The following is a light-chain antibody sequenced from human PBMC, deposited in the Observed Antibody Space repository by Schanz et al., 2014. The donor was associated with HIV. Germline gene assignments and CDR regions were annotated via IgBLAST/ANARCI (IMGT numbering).Light chain of an antibody. J-gene: IGLJ2*01. Sequence: QSVLTQPPSASGTPGQRVTISCSGSSSNIGSNYVYWYQQLPGTAPKLLMYSNDLRPSGVPDRFSGSKSGTSASLAIRGLQSEDEGDYYCAAWDDTLNGPLFGGGTKLTVL. CDR1: SSNIGSNY. V-gene: IGLV1-44*01. CDR3: AAWDDTLNGPL. CDR2: SND.